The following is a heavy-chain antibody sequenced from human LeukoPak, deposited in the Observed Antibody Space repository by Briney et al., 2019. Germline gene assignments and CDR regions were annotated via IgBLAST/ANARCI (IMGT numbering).Heavy chain of an antibody. J-gene: IGHJ3*02. CDR3: ARPALVRGVIIGGFAFDI. CDR2: IDPSDSYT. CDR1: GHSFTSYW. D-gene: IGHD3-10*02. Sequence: GESLKISCKGSGHSFTSYWISWVRQMPGKGLEWMGRIDPSDSYTNYSPSFQGHVTISADKSISTAYLQWSSLKASDTAMYYCARPALVRGVIIGGFAFDIWGQGTMVTVSS. V-gene: IGHV5-10-1*01.